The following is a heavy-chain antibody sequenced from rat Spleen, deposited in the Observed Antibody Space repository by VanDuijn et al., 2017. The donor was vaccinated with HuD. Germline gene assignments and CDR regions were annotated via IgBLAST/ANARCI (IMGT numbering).Heavy chain of an antibody. CDR2: IWADGST. D-gene: IGHD1-12*03. CDR3: TRDSFNGYIIYA. J-gene: IGHJ4*01. Sequence: QVQLKESGPGLVQPSQTLSLTCTVSGFSLTSYGVSWVRQPPGKGLEWMGGIWADGSTNYNSALKSRLSINRDTSKTQVFLKVNSLQTEDTAIYFCTRDSFNGYIIYAWGQGVSVTVSS. CDR1: GFSLTSYG. V-gene: IGHV2-15*01.